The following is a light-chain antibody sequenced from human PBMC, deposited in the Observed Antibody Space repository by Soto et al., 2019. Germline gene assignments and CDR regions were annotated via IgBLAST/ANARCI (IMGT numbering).Light chain of an antibody. V-gene: IGKV4-1*01. CDR3: QHYYTTLT. J-gene: IGKJ4*01. Sequence: DIVMTQSPDSLAVSLGERATINCKSSQSVLYSADNKNYLAWYQHKPGQPPKLLIYWASTRDSGVPDRFGGSGSGADFTLTISSLQAEEVAVYDGQHYYTTLTFGGGTRVEIK. CDR2: WAS. CDR1: QSVLYSADNKNY.